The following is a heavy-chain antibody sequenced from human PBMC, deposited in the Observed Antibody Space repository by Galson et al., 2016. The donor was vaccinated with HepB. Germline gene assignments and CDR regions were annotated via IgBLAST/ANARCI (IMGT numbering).Heavy chain of an antibody. Sequence: SVKVSCKASGYTFTSYYMHWVRQAPGQGLEWMGIINPSGGNTSYAQKFHGRVTMTRDTSTSTVYMELSSLRSEDTAVYYCARDREWKNPYYYGSGSYHGAWYFELWGRGSLVTVSS. V-gene: IGHV1-46*01. CDR3: ARDREWKNPYYYGSGSYHGAWYFEL. CDR2: INPSGGNT. CDR1: GYTFTSYY. D-gene: IGHD3-10*01. J-gene: IGHJ2*01.